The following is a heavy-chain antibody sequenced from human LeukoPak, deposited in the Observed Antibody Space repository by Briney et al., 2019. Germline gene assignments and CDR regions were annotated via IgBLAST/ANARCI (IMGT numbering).Heavy chain of an antibody. J-gene: IGHJ3*02. D-gene: IGHD3-22*01. CDR3: ARRVVVVTANDKSDVFDM. CDR1: GGSVSSNY. V-gene: IGHV4-59*02. CDR2: IYYTGST. Sequence: SETLSLTCTVSGGSVSSNYWNWIRQSPGEGLEWIGCIYYTGSTKYNHSLESRVTISLDTSKNQFSLKLNSVTAADTAVYYCARRVVVVTANDKSDVFDMWGQGTVVTVSS.